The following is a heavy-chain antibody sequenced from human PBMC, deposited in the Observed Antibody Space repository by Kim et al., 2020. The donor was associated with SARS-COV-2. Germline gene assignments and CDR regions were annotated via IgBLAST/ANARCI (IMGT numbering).Heavy chain of an antibody. CDR3: ARLDSGWYGGFDY. CDR2: IYYSGST. Sequence: SETLSRTCTVSGGSISSSSYYWGWIRQPPGKGLEWIGSIYYSGSTYYNPSLKSRVTISVDTSKNQFSLKLSSVTAADTAVYYCARLDSGWYGGFDYWGQGTLVTVSS. V-gene: IGHV4-39*01. J-gene: IGHJ4*02. CDR1: GGSISSSSYY. D-gene: IGHD6-19*01.